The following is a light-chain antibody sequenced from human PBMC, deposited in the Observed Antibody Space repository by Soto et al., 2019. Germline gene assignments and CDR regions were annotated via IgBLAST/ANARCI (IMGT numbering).Light chain of an antibody. V-gene: IGKV1-39*01. CDR3: QQSYITPPIT. J-gene: IGKJ5*01. CDR1: QSISSY. CDR2: AAS. Sequence: DIQMTQSPSSLSASVGDRVTITCRASQSISSYLNWYQHKPGKAPKLLINAASNLRSGVPSRFSGSGSGTDFTLTIDGLQPEDFAVYYCQQSYITPPITFGQGTRLEIK.